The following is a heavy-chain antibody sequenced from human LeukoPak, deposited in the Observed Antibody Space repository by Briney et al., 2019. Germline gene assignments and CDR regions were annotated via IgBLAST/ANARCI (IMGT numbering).Heavy chain of an antibody. CDR2: INLNSGGT. Sequence: ASVKVSCKASGYTFTGYYMHWVRQAPGQGLEWMGWINLNSGGTKYAQKFQGWVTMTRDTSISTAYMEVSRLRSDDTAVYYCARDSSTVTTPYFDYWGQETRSSSPQ. J-gene: IGHJ4*02. V-gene: IGHV1-2*04. CDR3: ARDSSTVTTPYFDY. D-gene: IGHD4-17*01. CDR1: GYTFTGYY.